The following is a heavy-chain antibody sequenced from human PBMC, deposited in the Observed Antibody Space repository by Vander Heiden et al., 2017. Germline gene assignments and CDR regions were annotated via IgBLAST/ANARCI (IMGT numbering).Heavy chain of an antibody. D-gene: IGHD3-9*01. CDR3: TTDSLDWLLYLGGGVGLFYFDY. Sequence: SNAWMNWVRQAPGKGLEWVGRIKSKTDGGTTDYAAPVKGRFTISRDDSKNTLYLQMNSLKTEDTAVYYCTTDSLDWLLYLGGGVGLFYFDYWGQGTMVTVYS. V-gene: IGHV3-15*07. J-gene: IGHJ4*02. CDR2: IKSKTDGGTT. CDR1: SNAW.